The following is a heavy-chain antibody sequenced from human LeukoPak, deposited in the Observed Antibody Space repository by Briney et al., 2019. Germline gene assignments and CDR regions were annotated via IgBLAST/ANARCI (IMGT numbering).Heavy chain of an antibody. CDR1: VDTFSNYA. CDR3: ARGGGYCSGGNCYEFDY. Sequence: GASVTVSCKASVDTFSNYAINWVRQAPGQGLEWMGRIIPLFGTTNYAPTFQGRVTITADTSTSTAYMELRSLRSDDTAVYYCARGGGYCSGGNCYEFDYWGQGTLVTVSS. V-gene: IGHV1-69*06. D-gene: IGHD2-15*01. CDR2: IIPLFGTT. J-gene: IGHJ4*02.